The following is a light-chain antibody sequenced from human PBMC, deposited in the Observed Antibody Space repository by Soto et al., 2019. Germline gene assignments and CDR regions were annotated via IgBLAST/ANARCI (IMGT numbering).Light chain of an antibody. CDR2: EAS. Sequence: EIVLRQSPATLSLSPGERATLSCRARQSVSSYLAWYQQRPGQAPRLLISEASNRATGIPARFSGSGSGTDFTLTISSLEPEDFAVYYCQQSHNWPRTFGQGTKVDI. CDR3: QQSHNWPRT. V-gene: IGKV3-11*01. CDR1: QSVSSY. J-gene: IGKJ1*01.